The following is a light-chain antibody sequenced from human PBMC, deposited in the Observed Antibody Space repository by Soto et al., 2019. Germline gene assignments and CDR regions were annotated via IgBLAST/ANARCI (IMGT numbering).Light chain of an antibody. CDR1: QSIRTW. J-gene: IGKJ1*01. Sequence: DIQMTQSPSTLSASVGDRVTITCRASQSIRTWLAWYQQKPGKAPKLLIYEASTLEGGVPSRFSGSGSGTEFTLTINSLQPDDFATYYCQQYNSYWAFGQGTKVEIK. CDR2: EAS. CDR3: QQYNSYWA. V-gene: IGKV1-5*03.